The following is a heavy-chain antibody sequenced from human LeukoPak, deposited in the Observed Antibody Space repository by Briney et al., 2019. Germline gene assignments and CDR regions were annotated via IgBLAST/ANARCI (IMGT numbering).Heavy chain of an antibody. CDR1: GIPFSSYG. J-gene: IGHJ4*02. CDR2: IRYDGSDK. V-gene: IGHV3-30*02. CDR3: AKDPSGAGDY. Sequence: GGSLRLSCAASGIPFSSYGMHWVRQAPGKGLEWVAFIRYDGSDKYYVDSVKGRFTISRDNSKNTVDLQMNSLRVEDTAVYYCAKDPSGAGDYWSQGTLVTVAP. D-gene: IGHD3-10*01.